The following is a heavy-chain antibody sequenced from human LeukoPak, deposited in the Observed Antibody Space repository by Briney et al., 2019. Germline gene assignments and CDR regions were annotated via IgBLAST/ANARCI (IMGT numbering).Heavy chain of an antibody. Sequence: ASVKVSCKASGYTFTSYDINWVRRATGQGLEWMGWMNPNSGNTGYAQKFQGRVTITADKSTSTAYMELSSLRSEDTAVYYCARDPYYYDSSGYSYLDYWGQGTLVTVSS. D-gene: IGHD3-22*01. V-gene: IGHV1-8*01. J-gene: IGHJ4*02. CDR2: MNPNSGNT. CDR3: ARDPYYYDSSGYSYLDY. CDR1: GYTFTSYD.